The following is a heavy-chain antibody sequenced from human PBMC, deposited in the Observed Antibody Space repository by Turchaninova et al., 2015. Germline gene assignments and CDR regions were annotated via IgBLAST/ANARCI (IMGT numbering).Heavy chain of an antibody. V-gene: IGHV3-30*18. CDR2: MSYDGMNK. Sequence: QVQLVESGGGVVQPGRSLRLSCVVSGFTFRTYGMYWVRQAPGKGLEGVAVMSYDGMNKKLAVSVKVRFTISRNKSKDTLYLQMNSLRAEDTAVYYCAKLKGSGSYNAPDYWGQGTLVTVSS. CDR1: GFTFRTYG. D-gene: IGHD3-10*01. J-gene: IGHJ4*02. CDR3: AKLKGSGSYNAPDY.